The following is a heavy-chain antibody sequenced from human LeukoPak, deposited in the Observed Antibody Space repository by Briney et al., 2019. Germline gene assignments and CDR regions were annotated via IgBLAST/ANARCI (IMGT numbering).Heavy chain of an antibody. J-gene: IGHJ3*02. D-gene: IGHD1-26*01. CDR1: GFIFSKYA. Sequence: GGSLRLSCAASGFIFSKYAMHWVRQTPGKGLEGVAAIWNDGSDENYADSVKGRFTISSDNSKNTLYLQMNSLRAEDTAVYYGAFEIGRSQGAFDIWGQGTMITVSS. CDR2: IWNDGSDE. CDR3: AFEIGRSQGAFDI. V-gene: IGHV3-33*01.